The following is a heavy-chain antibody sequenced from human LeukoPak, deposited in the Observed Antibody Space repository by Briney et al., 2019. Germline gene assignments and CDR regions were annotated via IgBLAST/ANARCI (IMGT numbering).Heavy chain of an antibody. CDR3: ARLTLTGVGGRGWFDS. J-gene: IGHJ5*01. D-gene: IGHD3-3*01. Sequence: PSETLSLTCTVSGDSISNSGWSWGWIRQPPGKGLEWIGTMPYDENVADNGTPSYNPSLRSRVTISADTSKNQLSLKVNSVTAADTASYYCARLTLTGVGGRGWFDSWGQGTLVIVSS. CDR2: MPYDENVADNGTP. CDR1: GDSISNSGWS. V-gene: IGHV4-39*01.